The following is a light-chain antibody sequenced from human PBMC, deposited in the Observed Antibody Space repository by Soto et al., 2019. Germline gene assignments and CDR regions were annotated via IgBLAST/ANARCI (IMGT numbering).Light chain of an antibody. CDR2: DTS. V-gene: IGKV3-20*01. CDR1: QSVSIN. J-gene: IGKJ5*01. Sequence: EIVMTESPGTLSVSPGERATLSCRASQSVSINLAWYQHKPGQAPRLLVYDTSTRATGIPDRYSGSGSGTDFTLTISRLEPEDFAVFFCQQYGTSEIIFGQGTRLEIK. CDR3: QQYGTSEII.